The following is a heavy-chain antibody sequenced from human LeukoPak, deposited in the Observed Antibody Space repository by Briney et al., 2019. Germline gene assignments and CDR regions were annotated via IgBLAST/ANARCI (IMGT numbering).Heavy chain of an antibody. CDR2: IYYSGST. V-gene: IGHV4-61*08. Sequence: SETLSLTCTVSGGSISSGGYYWSWIRQPPGKGLGWIGYIYYSGSTNYNPSLKSRVTISVDTPKNQFSLKLSSVTAADTAVYYCASTLVTYFDYWGQGTLVTVSS. CDR3: ASTLVTYFDY. CDR1: GGSISSGGYY. D-gene: IGHD2-21*02. J-gene: IGHJ4*02.